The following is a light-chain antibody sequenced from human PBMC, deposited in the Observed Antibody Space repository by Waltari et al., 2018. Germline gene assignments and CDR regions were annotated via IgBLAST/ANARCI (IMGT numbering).Light chain of an antibody. V-gene: IGLV2-14*03. J-gene: IGLJ2*01. CDR3: SSYITSSTLEL. CDR1: SIDVGGYNY. CDR2: DVS. Sequence: QSALTQPASVSGSPGQSITISCTGTSIDVGGYNYVSWYQQHPGKAPKLMIYDVSNRPSGVSNRFSDSKSGNTASLTISGLQAEDEADYYCSSYITSSTLELFGGGTSLTVL.